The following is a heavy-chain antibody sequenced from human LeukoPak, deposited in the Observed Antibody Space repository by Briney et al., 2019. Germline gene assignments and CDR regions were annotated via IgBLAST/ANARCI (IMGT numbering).Heavy chain of an antibody. V-gene: IGHV3-74*01. CDR3: AGVRAGGNRAFDV. Sequence: GGSLRLSCAASGFTFSSYWMHWVRQVPGEGLVWVSRIDPDASASTYADSGKGRFTISRDNAKNTLWLQMNSLRADDTAVYYCAGVRAGGNRAFDVWGQGTVVAVSS. D-gene: IGHD4-23*01. CDR2: IDPDASAS. J-gene: IGHJ3*01. CDR1: GFTFSSYW.